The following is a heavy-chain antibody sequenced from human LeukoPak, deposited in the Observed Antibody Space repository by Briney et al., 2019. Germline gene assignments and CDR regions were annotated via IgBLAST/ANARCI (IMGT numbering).Heavy chain of an antibody. CDR3: ARLRDYGDFYYFDY. CDR2: INHSGST. J-gene: IGHJ4*02. V-gene: IGHV4-34*01. CDR1: GGSFSGYY. Sequence: PSETLSLTCAVYGGSFSGYYWSWIRQPPGKGLEWIGEINHSGSTNYNPSLKSRVTISVDTSKNQFSLKLSSVTAADTAVYYCARLRDYGDFYYFDYWGQGTLVTVSS. D-gene: IGHD4-17*01.